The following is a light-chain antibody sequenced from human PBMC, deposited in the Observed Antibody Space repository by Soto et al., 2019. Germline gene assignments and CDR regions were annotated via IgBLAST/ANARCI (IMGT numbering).Light chain of an antibody. Sequence: DIQMTQSPSTLSASVGDRVTITCRASQSISNWLAWYQQKPGKAPKLLISGASSLESGVPSRFSGSGSGTEFTLTISSLQSDDFATYYCQQYDSYSYTFGHGTKLEIK. CDR2: GAS. CDR1: QSISNW. V-gene: IGKV1-5*01. J-gene: IGKJ2*01. CDR3: QQYDSYSYT.